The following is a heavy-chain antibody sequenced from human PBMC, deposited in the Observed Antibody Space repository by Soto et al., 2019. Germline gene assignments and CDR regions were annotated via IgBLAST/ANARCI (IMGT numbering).Heavy chain of an antibody. V-gene: IGHV4-39*01. CDR1: GGSITRNDHY. CDR2: IKSSGST. Sequence: QLQLQESGPGLVRPSETLSRICTVSGGSITRNDHYWGWIRQSPGKGLEWIGDIKSSGSTNYNLSPKSRVSMSVETSKNQFSLKMNSVTPADTAVYYCARLGSSGWYQGSYFDYWGQGTLVTVSS. J-gene: IGHJ4*02. D-gene: IGHD6-19*01. CDR3: ARLGSSGWYQGSYFDY.